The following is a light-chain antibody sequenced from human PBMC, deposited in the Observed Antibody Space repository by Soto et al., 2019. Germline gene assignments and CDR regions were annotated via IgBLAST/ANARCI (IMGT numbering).Light chain of an antibody. CDR1: QSVDSSY. CDR2: TAS. V-gene: IGKV3-20*01. Sequence: EIVLTQSPGTLSLSPGERATLSCRASQSVDSSYLAWYQQKPGQAPRLLIYTASTRATGIPDRFSGSGSGTDITLTISRLEPEDFAVYYCQQYGSSPWTFGQGTKVEI. J-gene: IGKJ1*01. CDR3: QQYGSSPWT.